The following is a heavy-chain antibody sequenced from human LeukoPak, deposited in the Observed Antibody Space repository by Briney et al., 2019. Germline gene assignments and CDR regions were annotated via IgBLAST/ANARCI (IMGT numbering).Heavy chain of an antibody. V-gene: IGHV4-34*01. Sequence: SETLSLTCAVYGGSFSGYYWSWIRQPPGKGLEWIGEINHSGSTNYNPSLKSRVTISVDTSKNQFSLKLSSVTAADTAVYYCARLPEEAVDFDLWGRGTLVTVSS. CDR2: INHSGST. D-gene: IGHD1-14*01. CDR3: ARLPEEAVDFDL. J-gene: IGHJ2*01. CDR1: GGSFSGYY.